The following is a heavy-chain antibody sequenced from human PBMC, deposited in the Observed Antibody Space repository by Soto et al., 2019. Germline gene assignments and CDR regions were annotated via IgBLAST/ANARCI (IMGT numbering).Heavy chain of an antibody. V-gene: IGHV1-18*01. CDR3: ARADGSSTRYYYYYYGMDV. J-gene: IGHJ6*02. CDR1: GYTFTSYG. D-gene: IGHD6-6*01. Sequence: ASVKVSCKASGYTFTSYGISWVRQAPGQGLEWMGWISAYNGNTNYAQKLQGRVTMTTDTSTSTAYMELRSLRSDGTAVYYCARADGSSTRYYYYYYGMDVWGQGTTVTVSS. CDR2: ISAYNGNT.